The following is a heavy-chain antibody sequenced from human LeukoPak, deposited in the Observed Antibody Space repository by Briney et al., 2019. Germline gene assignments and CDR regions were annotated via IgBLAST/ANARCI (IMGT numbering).Heavy chain of an antibody. J-gene: IGHJ5*01. CDR2: INRDGSNK. V-gene: IGHV3-7*01. CDR1: GFTFSCHW. D-gene: IGHD3-3*01. Sequence: PGGSLILSCAASGFTFSCHWIRWVRPAPREGLECVANINRDGSNKYYADSVKGRFTISRDNTKNSLYLQMNSLRGEDTAFYFCARGNPFGAHWCDWFDSWGQGTLVTVSS. CDR3: ARGNPFGAHWCDWFDS.